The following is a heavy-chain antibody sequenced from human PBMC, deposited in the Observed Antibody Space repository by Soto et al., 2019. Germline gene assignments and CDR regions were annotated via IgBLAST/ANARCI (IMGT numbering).Heavy chain of an antibody. CDR3: AVGPPMGGSSWNEYFQH. J-gene: IGHJ1*01. Sequence: GGSLRLSCAASGFTFSGYGMHWVRQAPGKGLEWVAVIWYDGSNKYNEDSVKGRFTITRDNSKNTLFLQMNSLRAEDTAVYYCAVGPPMGGSSWNEYFQHWGQGTLVTVSS. D-gene: IGHD6-13*01. V-gene: IGHV3-33*01. CDR2: IWYDGSNK. CDR1: GFTFSGYG.